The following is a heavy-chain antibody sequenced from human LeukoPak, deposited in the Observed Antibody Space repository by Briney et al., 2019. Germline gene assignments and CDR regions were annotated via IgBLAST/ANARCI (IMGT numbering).Heavy chain of an antibody. CDR2: ILYDGSNK. Sequence: GGSLRLSCAASEFTFSTYSMHWVRQAPGKGLEWVASILYDGSNKYYADSVKGRFTISRDNSKNTLFLEMNSLRTEDTAVYYCARARATFDIWGQGTMVTVSS. CDR3: ARARATFDI. V-gene: IGHV3-30-3*01. J-gene: IGHJ3*02. CDR1: EFTFSTYS.